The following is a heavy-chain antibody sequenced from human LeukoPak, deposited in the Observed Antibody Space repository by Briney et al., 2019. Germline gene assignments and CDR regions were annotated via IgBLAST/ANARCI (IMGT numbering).Heavy chain of an antibody. D-gene: IGHD6-13*01. CDR1: GFTFSSYE. J-gene: IGHJ4*02. V-gene: IGHV3-48*03. CDR2: ISSSGSTI. CDR3: APRLWGIAAAGTGESDY. Sequence: GGSLRLSCAASGFTFSSYEMNWVRPAPGKGLEWVSYISSSGSTIYYADSVKGRFTISGDNAKNSLYLQMNSLRAEDTALYYCAPRLWGIAAAGTGESDYWGQGTLVTVSS.